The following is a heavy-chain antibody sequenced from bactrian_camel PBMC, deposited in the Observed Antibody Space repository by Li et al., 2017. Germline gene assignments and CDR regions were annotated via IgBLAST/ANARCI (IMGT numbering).Heavy chain of an antibody. CDR2: IDIDSDGSI. V-gene: IGHV3S1*01. Sequence: HVQLVESGGGSVEAGGSLTLTCVASGYTYNRYCMGWFRLAPGKEREGVAAIDIDSDGSINYAESVKGRFTISQDNAKNTVYLQMTDLKVEDTAVYYCAADGWVERDGRCDSLSQGTQVTVS. D-gene: IGHD3*01. CDR3: AADGWVERDGRCDS. J-gene: IGHJ4*01. CDR1: GYTYNRYC.